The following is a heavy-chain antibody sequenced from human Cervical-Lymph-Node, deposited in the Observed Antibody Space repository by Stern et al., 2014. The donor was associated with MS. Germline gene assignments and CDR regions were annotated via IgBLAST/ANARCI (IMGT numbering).Heavy chain of an antibody. Sequence: MQLVQSGAEVKKPGESLQISCKLSGYSFTIYYIAWVRQMPGKGLEWMGVIYPYDSDTTYSPSFQGQVTIAADKSITTAYLQWSSLRASDTAMYYCARHVQGFDYWGQGTLVTVSP. V-gene: IGHV5-51*01. CDR3: ARHVQGFDY. J-gene: IGHJ4*02. CDR2: IYPYDSDT. CDR1: GYSFTIYY.